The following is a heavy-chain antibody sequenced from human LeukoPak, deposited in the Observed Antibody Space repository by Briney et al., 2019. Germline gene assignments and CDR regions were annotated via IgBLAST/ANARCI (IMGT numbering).Heavy chain of an antibody. V-gene: IGHV3-23*01. Sequence: GGSLRLSCAASGFIFKDYAMNWVRQAPGKGLQWVSSIHYSGRATYYADSVKGRFTIFRDNSKSTLSLQLNSLRAEDTAVYYCAKGTSSSCYSAPNYWGQGTLVTVSS. CDR3: AKGTSSSCYSAPNY. D-gene: IGHD2-15*01. CDR2: IHYSGRAT. J-gene: IGHJ4*02. CDR1: GFIFKDYA.